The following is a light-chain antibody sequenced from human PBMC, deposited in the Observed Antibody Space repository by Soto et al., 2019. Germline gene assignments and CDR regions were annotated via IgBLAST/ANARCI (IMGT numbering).Light chain of an antibody. Sequence: EIVLTQSPATLSLSPGERATLSCRASQSVSSYLAWYQQKPGQAPRLLIHDAYNRATDIPARFSGSVSGTDFTLTISSLEPEDFAVYYCQHRSTWPWTFGQGTKVEIK. CDR1: QSVSSY. CDR3: QHRSTWPWT. CDR2: DAY. J-gene: IGKJ1*01. V-gene: IGKV3-11*01.